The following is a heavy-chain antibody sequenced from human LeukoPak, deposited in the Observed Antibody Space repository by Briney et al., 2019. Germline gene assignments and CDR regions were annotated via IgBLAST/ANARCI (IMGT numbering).Heavy chain of an antibody. D-gene: IGHD4-23*01. V-gene: IGHV1-8*02. J-gene: IGHJ5*02. Sequence: GASVKVTCKASGYTFTSYDINRVRQATGQGLEWMGWMNPNSGNTGYAQKFQGRVTMTRNTSISTAYMELSSLRSDDTAVYFCARDYGGNSGWFDPWGQGTLVTVSS. CDR3: ARDYGGNSGWFDP. CDR2: MNPNSGNT. CDR1: GYTFTSYD.